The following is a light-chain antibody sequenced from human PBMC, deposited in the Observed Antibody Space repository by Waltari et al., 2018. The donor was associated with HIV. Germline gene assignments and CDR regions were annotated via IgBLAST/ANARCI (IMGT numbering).Light chain of an antibody. Sequence: QSALTQPASVSGSPGTPTTISCPRTSSAVATYKLVSWYQQHPGKAPELMCYGVSRRPSGVSVRFSGSKSGDTASLAVTGLQAEDEADYHCCSYGGNVIFGGGTKLTVL. J-gene: IGLJ2*01. V-gene: IGLV2-23*02. CDR2: GVS. CDR3: CSYGGNVI. CDR1: SSAVATYKL.